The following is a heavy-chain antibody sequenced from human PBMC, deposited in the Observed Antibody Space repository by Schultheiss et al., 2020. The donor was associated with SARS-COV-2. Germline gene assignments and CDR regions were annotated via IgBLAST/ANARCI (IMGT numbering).Heavy chain of an antibody. V-gene: IGHV4-30-4*01. CDR1: GGSISSGDYY. CDR3: ARVSPLAYDILTGYGNYGMDV. CDR2: IYHSGST. Sequence: SETLSLTCTVSGGSISSGDYYWSWIRQPPGKGLEWIGEIYHSGSTNYNPSLKSRVTISVDTSKNQFSLKLSSVTAADTAVYYCARVSPLAYDILTGYGNYGMDVWGQGTTVTVSS. J-gene: IGHJ6*02. D-gene: IGHD3-9*01.